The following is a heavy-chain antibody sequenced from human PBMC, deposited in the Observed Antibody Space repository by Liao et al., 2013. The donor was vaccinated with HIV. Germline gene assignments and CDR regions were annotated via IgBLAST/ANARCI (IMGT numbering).Heavy chain of an antibody. V-gene: IGHV4-34*10. CDR1: GASFNDHY. CDR2: INHTGST. CDR3: AREGRAGTYPYFFRYMDV. J-gene: IGHJ6*03. Sequence: QLQLQESGPGLLKPSETLSLNCAVYGASFNDHYWMWVRQSPGKGLEWIGEINHTGSTNYNPSLKSRITMSADTSKRQFSLKLMSVTAADTAVYYCAREGRAGTYPYFFRYMDVWGNGSTVTVSS. D-gene: IGHD3-10*01.